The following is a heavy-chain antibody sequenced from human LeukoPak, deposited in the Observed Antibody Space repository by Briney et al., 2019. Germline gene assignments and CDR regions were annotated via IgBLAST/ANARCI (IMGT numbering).Heavy chain of an antibody. D-gene: IGHD5-18*01. CDR3: ARGQGSYGSSGMDV. CDR1: GGSISSCY. V-gene: IGHV4-59*01. Sequence: SETLSLTCTVSGGSISSCYWSWIRQPPGKGLEWIGYIYYSGSTNYNPSLKSRVTISVDTSKNQFSLKLSSVTAADTAVYYCARGQGSYGSSGMDVWGQGTTVTVSS. CDR2: IYYSGST. J-gene: IGHJ6*02.